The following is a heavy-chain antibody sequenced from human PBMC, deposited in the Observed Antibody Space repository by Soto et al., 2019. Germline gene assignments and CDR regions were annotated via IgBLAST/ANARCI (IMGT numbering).Heavy chain of an antibody. CDR1: GFTFSSYS. V-gene: IGHV3-48*01. D-gene: IGHD2-21*01. Sequence: GGSLRLSCAASGFTFSSYSMNWVRQAPGKGLERVSYISSSSSTIYYADSVKGRFTISRDNAKNSLYLQMSGLRAEDTAVYYCARGYSRSFDYWGQGTLVTVSS. CDR3: ARGYSRSFDY. CDR2: ISSSSSTI. J-gene: IGHJ4*02.